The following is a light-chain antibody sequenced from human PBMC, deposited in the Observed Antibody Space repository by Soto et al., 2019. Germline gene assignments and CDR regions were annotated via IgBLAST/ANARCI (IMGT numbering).Light chain of an antibody. Sequence: DIQMTQSPSTLSASVGDRVTITCRASQSISSWLAWYQQKPGKAPKLLIYKASSLESGVPSRFSCSGSGTEFTLTISSLQPDDFATYYCQQSRTFGQGTKVEIK. CDR2: KAS. CDR3: QQSRT. V-gene: IGKV1-5*03. CDR1: QSISSW. J-gene: IGKJ1*01.